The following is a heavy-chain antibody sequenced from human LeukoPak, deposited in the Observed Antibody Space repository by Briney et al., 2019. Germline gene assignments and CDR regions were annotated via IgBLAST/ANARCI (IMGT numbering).Heavy chain of an antibody. J-gene: IGHJ4*02. CDR1: GLTFSHYP. CDR3: AKDLRGRLLRYFDY. CDR2: TGGTDNT. V-gene: IGHV3-23*01. D-gene: IGHD3-16*01. Sequence: PGGSLRLSCAASGLTFSHYPMSFVRQAPGKGLEWVSTTGGTDNTYYAASVKGRFTISSDESKSTLYLQMSNLRAEDTAIYYCAKDLRGRLLRYFDYWGRGTLVTVSS.